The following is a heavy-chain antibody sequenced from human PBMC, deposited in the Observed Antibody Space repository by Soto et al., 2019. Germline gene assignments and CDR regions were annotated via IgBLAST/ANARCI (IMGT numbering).Heavy chain of an antibody. CDR1: GGTFSSYA. D-gene: IGHD3-10*01. V-gene: IGHV1-69*06. Sequence: QVQLVQSGAEVKKPGSSVKVSCKASGGTFSSYAISWVRQAPGQGLEWMGGIIPIFGTANYAQKFQGRVTIPADKSTSTAHMELSSLRSEDPAVYYCARDPGYGSGSYPIFDYWGQGTLVTASS. J-gene: IGHJ4*02. CDR2: IIPIFGTA. CDR3: ARDPGYGSGSYPIFDY.